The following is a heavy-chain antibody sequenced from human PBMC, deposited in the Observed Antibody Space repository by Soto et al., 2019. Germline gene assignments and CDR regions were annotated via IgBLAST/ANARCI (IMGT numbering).Heavy chain of an antibody. D-gene: IGHD6-19*01. CDR1: GYTFTSYA. CDR3: ARSVAVPAVFAY. CDR2: INAGNGNT. V-gene: IGHV1-3*01. Sequence: ASVKVSCKASGYTFTSYAMHWVRQAPGQRLEWMGWINAGNGNTKYSQKFQGRVTITRDTSASTAYMELSSLRSEDTAVYYCARSVAVPAVFAYCGQRSSVPGSS. J-gene: IGHJ4*02.